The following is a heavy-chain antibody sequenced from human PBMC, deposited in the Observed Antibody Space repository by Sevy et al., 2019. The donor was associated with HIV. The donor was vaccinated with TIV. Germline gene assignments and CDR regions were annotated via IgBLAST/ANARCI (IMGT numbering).Heavy chain of an antibody. Sequence: GGSLKIPGEGSGYSFTSHWIGWVRHMPGKGLGWMGTTYPDDSETRYSPSFQGQFTFPADKSISTAYLQWSSLKASDTAMYYCATSRSGYFDSSGYYIYWGQGTMVTVSS. CDR3: ATSRSGYFDSSGYYIY. CDR2: TYPDDSET. D-gene: IGHD3-22*01. V-gene: IGHV5-51*01. J-gene: IGHJ4*02. CDR1: GYSFTSHW.